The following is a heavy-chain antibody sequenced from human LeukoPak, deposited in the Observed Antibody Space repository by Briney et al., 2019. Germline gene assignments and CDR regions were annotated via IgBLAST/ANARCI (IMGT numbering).Heavy chain of an antibody. CDR1: GFTFSNNA. V-gene: IGHV3-23*01. CDR2: ISCGGGQT. CDR3: AKDSGNWIDSDY. D-gene: IGHD1-1*01. J-gene: IGHJ4*02. Sequence: TGGSLRLSCAASGFTFSNNAMHWVHHAPGKGLEWVSSISCGGGQTFSVDSAKGRFIISRDNSKTTLYLQMNGLRVEDPAKYYCAKDSGNWIDSDYWGQGTLVTVSS.